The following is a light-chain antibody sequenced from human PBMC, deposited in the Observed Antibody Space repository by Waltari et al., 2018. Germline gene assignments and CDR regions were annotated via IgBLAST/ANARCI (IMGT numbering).Light chain of an antibody. CDR2: TNN. V-gene: IGLV1-47*01. CDR3: AAWDDSLRVV. Sequence: QSVLTQPPSASGTPGQRVTIPCSGSSSNIGSNYVYWYQQLPGTAPKLLIYTNNQRPTGVPDRFSGSKSGTSASLAITGLRSEDEADYYCAAWDDSLRVVFGGGTKLTVL. J-gene: IGLJ2*01. CDR1: SSNIGSNY.